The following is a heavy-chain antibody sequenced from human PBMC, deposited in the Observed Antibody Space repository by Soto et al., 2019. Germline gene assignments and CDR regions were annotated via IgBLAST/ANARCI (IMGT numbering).Heavy chain of an antibody. Sequence: QEQLVESGGGVVQPGRSLRVSCAASGFTFSSYGMHWVRQAPGKGLEWVALIWIDGSDKYYADSVKGRFAISRDNSKSTLYLQMDSLRVEDTAFYYCARGTVSYYYYAMDVWGHGTTVTVSS. CDR2: IWIDGSDK. D-gene: IGHD4-17*01. CDR3: ARGTVSYYYYAMDV. J-gene: IGHJ6*02. CDR1: GFTFSSYG. V-gene: IGHV3-33*01.